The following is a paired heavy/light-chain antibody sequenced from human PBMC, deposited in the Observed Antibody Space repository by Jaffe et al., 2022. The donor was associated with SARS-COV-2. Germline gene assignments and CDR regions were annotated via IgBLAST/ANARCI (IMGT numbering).Light chain of an antibody. Sequence: QTVVTQEPSFSVSPGGTVTLTCGLSSGSVSTSYYPSWYQQTPGQAPRTLIYSTNTRSSGVPDRFSGSILGNKAALTITGAQADDESDYYCVLYMGSGMGWVFGTGTKVTVL. J-gene: IGLJ1*01. V-gene: IGLV8-61*01. CDR1: SGSVSTSYY. CDR3: VLYMGSGMGWV. CDR2: STN.
Heavy chain of an antibody. J-gene: IGHJ4*02. CDR2: FDPEDGET. CDR3: ATLPPRYDFWSGSYYFDY. CDR1: GYTLTELS. D-gene: IGHD3-3*01. Sequence: QVQLVQSGAEVKKPGASVKVSCKVSGYTLTELSMHWVRQAPGKGLEWMGGFDPEDGETIYAQKFQGRVTMTEDTSTDTAYMELSSLRSEDTAVYYCATLPPRYDFWSGSYYFDYWGQGTLVTVSS. V-gene: IGHV1-24*01.